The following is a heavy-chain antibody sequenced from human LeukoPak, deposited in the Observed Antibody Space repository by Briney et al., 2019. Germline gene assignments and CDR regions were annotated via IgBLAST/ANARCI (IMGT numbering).Heavy chain of an antibody. CDR2: IKQDGSEK. J-gene: IGHJ4*02. CDR1: GFTFGSYW. Sequence: PGGSLRLSCAASGFTFGSYWMTWVRQAPGKGLEWVANIKQDGSEKHYVDSVKGRFTISRDNAKNSLYLQMTSLRAEDTAVYYCAKVPYDTTGYSWFGLDYWGQGTLVTVSS. V-gene: IGHV3-7*01. CDR3: AKVPYDTTGYSWFGLDY. D-gene: IGHD3-22*01.